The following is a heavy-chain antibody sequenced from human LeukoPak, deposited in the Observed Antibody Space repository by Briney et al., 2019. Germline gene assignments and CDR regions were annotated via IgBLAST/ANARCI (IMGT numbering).Heavy chain of an antibody. CDR1: GFTFSDYY. V-gene: IGHV3-11*01. CDR2: ITSSGSSM. J-gene: IGHJ4*02. Sequence: PGGSPRHSCAASGFTFSDYYMSWIRQAPGKGLEWVSYITSSGSSMYYADSVKGRFTISRDNAKNSLYLQMNSLRAEDTAVYYCARRFSTDAEYSGQGTLVTVSS. CDR3: ARRFSTDAEY.